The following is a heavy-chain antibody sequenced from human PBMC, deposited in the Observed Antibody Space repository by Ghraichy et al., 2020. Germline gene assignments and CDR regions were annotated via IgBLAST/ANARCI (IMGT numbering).Heavy chain of an antibody. CDR3: ARDSNRFCTTSSCYAFVFDS. D-gene: IGHD2-2*01. Sequence: SETLSLTCTVSDGSVSSNAYYWSWIRQHPVKGLEWLGNIYFTGNTYYNPSLQSRLSISIDTSKNQFSLRLSSVTAADTAVYFCARDSNRFCTTSSCYAFVFDSWGQGTLVSVSS. CDR2: IYFTGNT. V-gene: IGHV4-31*03. J-gene: IGHJ4*02. CDR1: DGSVSSNAYY.